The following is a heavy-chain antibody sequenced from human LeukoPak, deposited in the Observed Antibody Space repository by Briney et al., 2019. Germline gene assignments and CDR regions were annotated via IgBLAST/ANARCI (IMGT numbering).Heavy chain of an antibody. CDR2: ISYDGSNK. Sequence: GRSLRLSCAASGFTFSSYGMHWVRQAPGKGLERVAVISYDGSNKYYADSVKGRFTISRDNSKNTLYLQMNSLRAEDTAVYYCAKVGRWFGELLPIYYYYMDVWGKGTTVTVSS. J-gene: IGHJ6*03. CDR3: AKVGRWFGELLPIYYYYMDV. D-gene: IGHD3-10*01. V-gene: IGHV3-30*18. CDR1: GFTFSSYG.